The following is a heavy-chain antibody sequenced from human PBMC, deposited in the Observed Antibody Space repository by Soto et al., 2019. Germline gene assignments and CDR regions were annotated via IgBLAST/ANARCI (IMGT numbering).Heavy chain of an antibody. CDR2: IIPNYEAA. CDR1: GGSFNNYV. CDR3: ARYWNAGTLYGAFDI. J-gene: IGHJ3*02. Sequence: QVQLVQSGAEVRKPGSSVKVSCEASGGSFNNYVISWLRQAPGQGLEWMGGIIPNYEAANHAQKFWGRLTITADKATNTAYMELNSLRPEDTATYYCARYWNAGTLYGAFDIWGQGTTVIVS. V-gene: IGHV1-69*06. D-gene: IGHD4-17*01.